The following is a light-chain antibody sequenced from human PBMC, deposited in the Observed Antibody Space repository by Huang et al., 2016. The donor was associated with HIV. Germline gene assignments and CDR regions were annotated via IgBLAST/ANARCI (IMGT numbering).Light chain of an antibody. V-gene: IGKV4-1*01. CDR3: QQYYNIPWT. Sequence: DIVLTQSPDSLAVSLGERATINFKSSQSVLYSSNNKDYLAWYQQKPGQSPKLLIYWASTRDSGVPDRVSGSGSGTDFTLTISDLQAGDVAVYYCQQYYNIPWTFGQGTKVEIK. CDR2: WAS. CDR1: QSVLYSSNNKDY. J-gene: IGKJ1*01.